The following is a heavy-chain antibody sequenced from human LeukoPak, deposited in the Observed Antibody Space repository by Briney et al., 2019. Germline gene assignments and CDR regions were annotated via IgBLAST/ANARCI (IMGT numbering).Heavy chain of an antibody. CDR2: ISYDGSNK. CDR1: GFTFSSYA. CDR3: ARDYWPGAFDI. D-gene: IGHD2-8*02. V-gene: IGHV3-30-3*01. J-gene: IGHJ3*02. Sequence: PGGSLRLSCAASGFTFSSYAMSWVRQAPGKGLEWVAVISYDGSNKYYADSVKGRFTISRDNSKNTLYLQMNSLRAEDTAVYYCARDYWPGAFDIWGQGTMVTVSS.